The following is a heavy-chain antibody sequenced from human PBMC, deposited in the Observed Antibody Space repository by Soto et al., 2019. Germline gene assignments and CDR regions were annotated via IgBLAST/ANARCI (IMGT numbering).Heavy chain of an antibody. CDR2: IYPGDSDT. CDR1: GYSFTSYL. V-gene: IGHV5-51*01. D-gene: IGHD2-21*02. CDR3: ARTGVGDRRYFDY. Sequence: PGESLKISFKGSGYSFTSYLICWVRQMPVKGLEWMGIIYPGDSDTRYSPSFQGQVTISPDKSISTAYLQWSSLKASDTAMYYCARTGVGDRRYFDYLGQGTLVPV. J-gene: IGHJ4*02.